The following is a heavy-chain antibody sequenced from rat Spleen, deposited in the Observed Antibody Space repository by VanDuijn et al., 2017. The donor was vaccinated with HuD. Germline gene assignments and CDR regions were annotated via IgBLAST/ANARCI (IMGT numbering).Heavy chain of an antibody. V-gene: IGHV5-58*01. CDR3: AKDREGGYAFED. J-gene: IGHJ2*01. CDR2: INTDGGTT. D-gene: IGHD2-3*01. CDR1: GFTFSSYW. Sequence: EVQVLESGGGLVQPGNSLKLSCATSGFTFSSYWMYWIRQGPGKGLEWVSSINTDGGTTYYPDSVKGRFTISRDNAENTVYLQMNSLRSEDTATYYCAKDREGGYAFEDWGQGVMVTVSS.